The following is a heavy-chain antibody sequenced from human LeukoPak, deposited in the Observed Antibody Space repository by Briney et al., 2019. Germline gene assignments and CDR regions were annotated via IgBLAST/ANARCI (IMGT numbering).Heavy chain of an antibody. V-gene: IGHV4-39*07. D-gene: IGHD4-17*01. Sequence: PSETLSLTCTVSGGSISSSSYYWGWIRQPPGKGLEWIGSIYYSGSTYYNPSLKSRVTISVDTSKNQFSLKLSSVTAADTAVYYCARDYGDYAAPGWGQGTLVTVSS. CDR2: IYYSGST. CDR1: GGSISSSSYY. CDR3: ARDYGDYAAPG. J-gene: IGHJ4*02.